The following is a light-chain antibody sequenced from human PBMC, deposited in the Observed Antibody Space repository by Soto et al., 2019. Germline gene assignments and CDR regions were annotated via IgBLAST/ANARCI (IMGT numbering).Light chain of an antibody. J-gene: IGKJ5*01. V-gene: IGKV3-11*01. CDR1: QSVSSY. Sequence: EIVLTQSLATLSLSPGERATLSCRASQSVSSYLALYQQKPGQAPRLLIYDASNRATGIPARFSGSGSGTDFALTISSLEPEDFAVYYCQQRSNWRITSGQGTRLEI. CDR3: QQRSNWRIT. CDR2: DAS.